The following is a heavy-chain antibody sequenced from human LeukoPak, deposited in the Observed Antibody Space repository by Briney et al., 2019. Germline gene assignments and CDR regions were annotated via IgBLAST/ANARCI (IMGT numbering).Heavy chain of an antibody. CDR1: GFTFSSYG. V-gene: IGHV3-30*19. D-gene: IGHD2-15*01. CDR2: ISYDGSNK. J-gene: IGHJ6*03. CDR3: ARDGSKVYYYYMDA. Sequence: PGGSLRLSCAASGFTFSSYGMHWVRQAPGKGLEWVAVISYDGSNKYYADSVKGRFTISRDNSKNTLYLQMNSLRAEDTAVYYCARDGSKVYYYYMDAWGKGTTVTVSS.